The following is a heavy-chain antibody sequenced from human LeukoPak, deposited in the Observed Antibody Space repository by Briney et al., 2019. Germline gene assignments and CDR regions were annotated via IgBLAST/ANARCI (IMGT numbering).Heavy chain of an antibody. Sequence: SETLSLTCTVSGGSISSYYWSWIRQPAGKGLEWIGRIYTSGSTNYNPSLKSRVTMSVDTSKNQFSLKLSSVTAADTAVYYCARAPIVVVTVTLFDYWGQGTLVTVSS. J-gene: IGHJ4*02. CDR1: GGSISSYY. CDR3: ARAPIVVVTVTLFDY. D-gene: IGHD2-21*02. CDR2: IYTSGST. V-gene: IGHV4-4*07.